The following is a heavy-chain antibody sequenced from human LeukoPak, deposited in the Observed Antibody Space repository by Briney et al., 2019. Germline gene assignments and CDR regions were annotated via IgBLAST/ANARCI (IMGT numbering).Heavy chain of an antibody. D-gene: IGHD3-22*01. Sequence: SETLSLTCTVSGGSISSGSYYWSWIRQPAGKGLEWIGRIYTSGSTNYNPSLKSRVTISVDTSKNQFSLKLSSVTAADTAVYYCAREKYYYDSSGSWISDPWGQGTLVTVSS. J-gene: IGHJ5*02. CDR3: AREKYYYDSSGSWISDP. CDR2: IYTSGST. CDR1: GGSISSGSYY. V-gene: IGHV4-61*02.